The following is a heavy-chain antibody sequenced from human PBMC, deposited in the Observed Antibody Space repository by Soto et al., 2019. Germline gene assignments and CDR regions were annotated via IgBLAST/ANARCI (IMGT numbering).Heavy chain of an antibody. V-gene: IGHV1-69*12. CDR1: GGTFSSYT. CDR2: ISATFGTT. CDR3: ATTTSGWGESDY. D-gene: IGHD6-19*01. Sequence: QVQLVQSGAEVKKPGSSVKVSCKASGGTFSSYTFSWVRQAPGQGLECMGQISATFGTTNYAQKFKGRLTXXAXESTSTLAMELSTLRSDDTAIYFCATTTSGWGESDYWGQGTLVSVSS. J-gene: IGHJ4*02.